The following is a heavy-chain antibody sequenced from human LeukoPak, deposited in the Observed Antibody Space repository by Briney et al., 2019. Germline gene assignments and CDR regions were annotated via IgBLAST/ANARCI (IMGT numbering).Heavy chain of an antibody. Sequence: PGGSLRLSCAASGFTFSSYGMSWVRQAPGKGLEWVSAISGSGGSTYYADSVKGRFTISRDNSKNTLYLQMNSLRAEDTAVYYCAKGLSGVWFGELSLWGQGTLVTVSS. CDR1: GFTFSSYG. J-gene: IGHJ4*02. D-gene: IGHD3-10*01. CDR2: ISGSGGST. V-gene: IGHV3-23*01. CDR3: AKGLSGVWFGELSL.